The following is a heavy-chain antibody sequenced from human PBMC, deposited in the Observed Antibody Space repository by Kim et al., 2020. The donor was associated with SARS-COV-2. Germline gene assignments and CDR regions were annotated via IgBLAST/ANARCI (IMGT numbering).Heavy chain of an antibody. Sequence: YADSVKGRFTISRDKSKNTLYLQMNSLRAEDTAVYYCAKGHTYYYGSGRHWGQGTLVTVSS. J-gene: IGHJ4*02. CDR3: AKGHTYYYGSGRH. D-gene: IGHD3-10*01. V-gene: IGHV3-23*01.